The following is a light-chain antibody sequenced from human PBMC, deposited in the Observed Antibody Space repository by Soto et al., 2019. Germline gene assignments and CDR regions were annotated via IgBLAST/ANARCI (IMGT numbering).Light chain of an antibody. J-gene: IGKJ2*01. CDR3: QQYGSSPLYT. CDR1: QSVRSHD. Sequence: ETVLTQSPGTLSLSPGERATLSCRASQSVRSHDLAWYQQKPGQAPRLLIYGASSRAAGIPDRVSGSGSGTDFTLTISRLEPEDFALYYCQQYGSSPLYTFGQGTKLEIK. CDR2: GAS. V-gene: IGKV3-20*01.